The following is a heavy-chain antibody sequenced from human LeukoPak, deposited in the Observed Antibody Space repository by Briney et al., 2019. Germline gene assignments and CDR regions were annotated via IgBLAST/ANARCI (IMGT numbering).Heavy chain of an antibody. D-gene: IGHD1-26*01. CDR1: GFTFSSYG. V-gene: IGHV3-33*03. Sequence: GGSLRLSCAASGFTFSSYGMHWVRQAPGKGLEWVAVIWYDGSNKYYADSVKGRFTISRDNAKNSLYLQMNSLRAEDTAVYYCAKWELYSGFYYIDYWGQGTLDTVSS. CDR3: AKWELYSGFYYIDY. CDR2: IWYDGSNK. J-gene: IGHJ4*02.